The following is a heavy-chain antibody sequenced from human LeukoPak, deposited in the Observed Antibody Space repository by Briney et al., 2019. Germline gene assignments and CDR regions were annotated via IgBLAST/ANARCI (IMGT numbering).Heavy chain of an antibody. D-gene: IGHD2-21*02. V-gene: IGHV1-46*01. J-gene: IGHJ1*01. CDR2: INPTGDIT. CDR1: PKTLINYY. CDR3: ARPPDCGGDCYKYLQQ. Sequence: GASVKVSCKASPKTLINYYIHWVRQAPGQGREWMGIINPTGDITNYAQKFQGRVTLTRHTSTSTVYMELSSLTSDDTAVYYCARPPDCGGDCYKYLQQWGQGTLVIVSS.